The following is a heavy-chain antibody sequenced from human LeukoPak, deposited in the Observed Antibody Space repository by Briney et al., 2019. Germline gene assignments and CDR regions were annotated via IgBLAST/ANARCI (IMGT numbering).Heavy chain of an antibody. CDR3: ARDLPFED. J-gene: IGHJ4*02. D-gene: IGHD2/OR15-2a*01. CDR2: IYPSSGGT. V-gene: IGHV1-2*06. CDR1: GYTFTNYH. Sequence: ASVKVSCKASGYTFTNYHMHWVRQAPGQGLEWMGRIYPSSGGTNYAQKFQGRIILTTDTSINTAYMELSRLRFDDTAVYYCARDLPFEDWGQGTLVTASS.